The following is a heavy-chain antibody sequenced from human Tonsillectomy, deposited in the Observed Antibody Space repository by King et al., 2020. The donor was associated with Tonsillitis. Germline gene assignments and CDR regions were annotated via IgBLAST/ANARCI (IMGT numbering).Heavy chain of an antibody. V-gene: IGHV3-30*04. Sequence: VQLVESGGGVVQPGGSLRLSCAASGFDFSRFLIHWVRQAPGKGLDWVAVMSLDGSNKYYADSVKGRFTISRDNSRNTLYLQLNSLTTADTAVYYCARRRDSSSSAAFDIWGQGTMVTVSS. CDR1: GFDFSRFL. CDR2: MSLDGSNK. CDR3: ARRRDSSSSAAFDI. D-gene: IGHD6-6*01. J-gene: IGHJ3*02.